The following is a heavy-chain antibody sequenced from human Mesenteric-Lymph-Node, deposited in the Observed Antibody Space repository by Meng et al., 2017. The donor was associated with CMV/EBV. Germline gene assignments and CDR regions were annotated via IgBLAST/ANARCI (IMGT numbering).Heavy chain of an antibody. V-gene: IGHV3-NL1*01. CDR2: IDTDGSIT. Sequence: GGSLRLSCAASGFTFSSYGMHWVRQAPGKGLEWVSHIDTDGSITNYADSVKGRFTISRDNSKNTLYLQMNSLRAEDTAVYYCARDPRLILWFGEGDGMDVWGQGTTVTVSS. CDR1: GFTFSSYG. CDR3: ARDPRLILWFGEGDGMDV. J-gene: IGHJ6*02. D-gene: IGHD3-10*01.